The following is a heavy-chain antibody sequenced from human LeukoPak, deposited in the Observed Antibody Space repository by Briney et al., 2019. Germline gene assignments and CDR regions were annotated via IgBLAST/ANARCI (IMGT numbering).Heavy chain of an antibody. J-gene: IGHJ4*02. CDR1: GFTLSSYA. CDR3: AKAPVTTCSGAYCYPFDY. V-gene: IGHV3-23*01. D-gene: IGHD2-15*01. Sequence: GGSLRLSCAASGFTLSSYAMSWVRQGPGKGLEWVSAISVSGNTYHADSVKGRFTISRDSYKNTLYLQMHSLRAEDAAVYYCAKAPVTTCSGAYCYPFDYWGQGTLVTVSS. CDR2: ISVSGNT.